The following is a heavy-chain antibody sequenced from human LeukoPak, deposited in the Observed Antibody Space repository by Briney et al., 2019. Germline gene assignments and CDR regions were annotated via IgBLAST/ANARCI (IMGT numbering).Heavy chain of an antibody. CDR1: GGSISSGGYS. Sequence: PSETLSLTCAVSGGSISSGGYSWHWLRQSPGKGLEWIGFIYQSGITYNNPSLKRRVTISVDMSKNQFSLNLSSVTAADTAVYFCARGGPDDAFGIWGQGTMVTVSS. V-gene: IGHV4-30-2*06. CDR3: ARGGPDDAFGI. D-gene: IGHD1-14*01. J-gene: IGHJ3*02. CDR2: IYQSGIT.